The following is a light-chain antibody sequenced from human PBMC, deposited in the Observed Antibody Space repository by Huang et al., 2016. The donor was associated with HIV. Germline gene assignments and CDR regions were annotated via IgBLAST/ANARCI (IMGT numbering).Light chain of an antibody. V-gene: IGKV1-8*01. CDR1: QGISSY. Sequence: AIRITQSPSSLSASTGDRVTITCRASQGISSYLAGYQQEPGRAPRLLIYAAATLQSGVPSRFSGSGSGADFTLTISGLQSEDFATYYCQQYYTYPRTFGQGTKLEIK. J-gene: IGKJ1*01. CDR2: AAA. CDR3: QQYYTYPRT.